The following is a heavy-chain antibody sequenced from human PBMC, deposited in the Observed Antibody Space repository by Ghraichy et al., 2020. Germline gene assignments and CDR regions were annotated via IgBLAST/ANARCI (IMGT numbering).Heavy chain of an antibody. CDR1: GDSITTYY. D-gene: IGHD2-15*01. J-gene: IGHJ3*01. CDR2: VYYKGNS. Sequence: SQTLSLTCTVSGDSITTYYWSWIRQPPGKGLEWIGYVYYKGNSNYNPSLKSRVTLSIDMSKNQFSLKLSSVTAADAAVYYCARRGSLDLWGQGTMVTVSS. V-gene: IGHV4-59*01. CDR3: ARRGSLDL.